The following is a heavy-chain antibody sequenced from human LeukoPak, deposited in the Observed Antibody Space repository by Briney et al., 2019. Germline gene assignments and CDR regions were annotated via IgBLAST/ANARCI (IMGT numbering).Heavy chain of an antibody. CDR2: ISAYNGNT. CDR1: GGTFSNYA. V-gene: IGHV1-18*01. D-gene: IGHD6-19*01. J-gene: IGHJ4*02. CDR3: ARALIAVAGPNFDY. Sequence: ASVKVSCKASGGTFSNYAIGWVRQAPGQGLEWMGWISAYNGNTNYAQKLQGRVTMTTDTSTSTAYMELRSLRSDDTAVYYCARALIAVAGPNFDYWGQGTLVTVSS.